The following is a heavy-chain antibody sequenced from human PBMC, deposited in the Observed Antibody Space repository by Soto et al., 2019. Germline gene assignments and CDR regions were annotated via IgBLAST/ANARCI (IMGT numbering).Heavy chain of an antibody. J-gene: IGHJ4*02. Sequence: QVHLVQSGAEVKKPGASVKVSCKASGYTFTSYGITWVRQAPGQGLEWMGWISAHNGNTDYAQKLQGRVIVTRDTSTSTAYMEMRSLRSDDTAVYYCARGRYGDYWGQGALVTVSS. CDR2: ISAHNGNT. V-gene: IGHV1-18*01. D-gene: IGHD1-1*01. CDR1: GYTFTSYG. CDR3: ARGRYGDY.